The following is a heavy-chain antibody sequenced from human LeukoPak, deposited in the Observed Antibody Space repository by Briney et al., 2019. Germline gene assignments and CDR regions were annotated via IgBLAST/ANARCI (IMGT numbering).Heavy chain of an antibody. J-gene: IGHJ6*03. CDR3: ARGDYLAVHYYMDV. V-gene: IGHV3-48*03. D-gene: IGHD5-12*01. CDR1: GFTFRDYE. CDR2: ISSRGNPI. Sequence: GGSLRLPCAASGFTFRDYEMNWVRQAPGKGLEWVSYISSRGNPIYYGASVKGRFTISRDNAKKSLYLQMNSLRAEDTGVYYCARGDYLAVHYYMDVWGKGTTVTVSS.